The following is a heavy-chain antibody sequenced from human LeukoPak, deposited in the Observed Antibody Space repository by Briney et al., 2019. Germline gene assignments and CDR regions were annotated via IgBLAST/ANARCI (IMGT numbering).Heavy chain of an antibody. CDR2: ISAYNGNT. CDR3: ARGSRITIFGVVIRGTNWFDP. CDR1: GYTFTSYG. V-gene: IGHV1-18*01. J-gene: IGHJ5*02. Sequence: ASVKVSCKASGYTFTSYGISWVRQAPGQGLEWMGWISAYNGNTNYAQKLQGRVTMTTDTSTSTAYMELRSLRSDDTAVYYCARGSRITIFGVVIRGTNWFDPWGQGTLVTVSS. D-gene: IGHD3-3*01.